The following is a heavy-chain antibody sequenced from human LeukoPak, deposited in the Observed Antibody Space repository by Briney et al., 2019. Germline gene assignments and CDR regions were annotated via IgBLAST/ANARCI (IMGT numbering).Heavy chain of an antibody. D-gene: IGHD6-13*01. CDR3: AKVIPYSSSWYGPYFDY. CDR1: GFTFSSYA. CDR2: ISGSGGST. J-gene: IGHJ4*02. V-gene: IGHV3-23*01. Sequence: AGGSLGLSCAASGFTFSSYAMSWVRQAPGKGLEWVSAISGSGGSTYYADSVKGRFTISRDNSKNTLYLQMNSLRAEDTAVYYCAKVIPYSSSWYGPYFDYWGQGTLVTVSS.